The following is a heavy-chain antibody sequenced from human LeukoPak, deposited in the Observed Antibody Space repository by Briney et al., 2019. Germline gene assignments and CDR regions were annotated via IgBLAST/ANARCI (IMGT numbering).Heavy chain of an antibody. V-gene: IGHV1-8*02. CDR3: ASDLGNIVATSYYCYGMDV. Sequence: ASVKVSYKASGYTFTSHDINWVRQATGQGLEWMGWMNPNSGNTGYAQKFQGRVTMTRDTSISTAYMELSSLRSEDTAVYYCASDLGNIVATSYYCYGMDVWGQGTTVTVSS. D-gene: IGHD5-12*01. CDR2: MNPNSGNT. CDR1: GYTFTSHD. J-gene: IGHJ6*02.